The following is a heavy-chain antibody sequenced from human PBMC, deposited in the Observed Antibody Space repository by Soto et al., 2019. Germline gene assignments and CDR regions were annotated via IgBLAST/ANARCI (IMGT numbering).Heavy chain of an antibody. Sequence: QLQLQESGPGLVKPSETLSLTCTVSGGSISSSSYYWGWIRQPPGKGLEWIGSIYYSGSTYYNPSLKSRVTISVDTSKNQFSLKLSSVTAADTAVYYCASGGHWWFGETVPGNFDYWGQGTLVTVSS. CDR3: ASGGHWWFGETVPGNFDY. J-gene: IGHJ4*02. CDR1: GGSISSSSYY. D-gene: IGHD3-10*01. V-gene: IGHV4-39*01. CDR2: IYYSGST.